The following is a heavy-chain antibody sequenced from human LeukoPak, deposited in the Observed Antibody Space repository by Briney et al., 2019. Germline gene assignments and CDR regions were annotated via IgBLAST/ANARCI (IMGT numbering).Heavy chain of an antibody. D-gene: IGHD6-13*01. CDR1: GFTFSNSA. CDR3: ARDLYSSSWYAPSYYYYGMDV. Sequence: PGGSLRLSCAASGFTFSNSAMSWVRQAPGKGLEWVSTLSGSGITTYYADSVKGRFTISRDNSKNTLYLQMNSLRAEDTAVYYCARDLYSSSWYAPSYYYYGMDVWGQGTTVTVSS. V-gene: IGHV3-23*01. J-gene: IGHJ6*02. CDR2: LSGSGITT.